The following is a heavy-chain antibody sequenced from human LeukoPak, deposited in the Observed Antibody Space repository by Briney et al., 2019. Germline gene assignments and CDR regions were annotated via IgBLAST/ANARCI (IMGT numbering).Heavy chain of an antibody. CDR2: IYPGDSDT. J-gene: IGHJ4*02. D-gene: IGHD3-10*01. Sequence: PGESLKISCKGSGYSFTSYWIGWVRQMPGKGLEWMGIIYPGDSDTRYSPSFQGQVTISADKSISTAYLQWSSLKASDTAMYYCARSPYYYGSGSSHFDYWGQGTLVTVSS. CDR3: ARSPYYYGSGSSHFDY. V-gene: IGHV5-51*01. CDR1: GYSFTSYW.